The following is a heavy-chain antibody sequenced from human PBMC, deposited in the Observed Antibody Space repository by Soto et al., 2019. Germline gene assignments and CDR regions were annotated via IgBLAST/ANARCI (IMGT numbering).Heavy chain of an antibody. CDR3: TREQSDDNYFDP. Sequence: ASETLSLTCTVSGAALSSGGYFYNWDRQPPGKGLEWLGYIYYSGGTNYNPSLKSRVTISLDKSKSQFSLRLISVTAADTAVYYCTREQSDDNYFDPWGQGTLVTVSS. D-gene: IGHD6-19*01. J-gene: IGHJ5*02. CDR2: IYYSGGT. V-gene: IGHV4-61*08. CDR1: GAALSSGGYF.